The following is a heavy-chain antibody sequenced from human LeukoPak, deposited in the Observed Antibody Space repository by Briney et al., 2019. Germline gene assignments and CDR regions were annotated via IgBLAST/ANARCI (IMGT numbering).Heavy chain of an antibody. Sequence: GASVKVSCKASGYTFTSYGISWVRQAPGQGLEWMGWISAYNDNTNYAQKLQGRVTMTTDTSTSTAYMELRSLRSDDTAVYYCARVADYGSGSYIYFQHWGQGTLVTVSS. CDR3: ARVADYGSGSYIYFQH. V-gene: IGHV1-18*01. CDR2: ISAYNDNT. CDR1: GYTFTSYG. D-gene: IGHD3-10*01. J-gene: IGHJ1*01.